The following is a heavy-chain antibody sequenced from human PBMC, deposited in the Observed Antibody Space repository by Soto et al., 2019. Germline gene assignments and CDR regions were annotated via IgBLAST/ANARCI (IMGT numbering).Heavy chain of an antibody. V-gene: IGHV4-39*01. J-gene: IGHJ6*02. Sequence: SETLSLTCTVSGGSISSSSYYWGWIRQPPGKGLEWIGSIYYSGSTYYNPSLKSRVTISVDTSKNQFSLKLSSVTAADTAVYYCARRESAMVEYYYYGMDVWGQGTTVTVSS. D-gene: IGHD5-18*01. CDR1: GGSISSSSYY. CDR3: ARRESAMVEYYYYGMDV. CDR2: IYYSGST.